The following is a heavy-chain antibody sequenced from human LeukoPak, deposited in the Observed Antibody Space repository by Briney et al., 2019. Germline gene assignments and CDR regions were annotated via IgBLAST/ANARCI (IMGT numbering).Heavy chain of an antibody. J-gene: IGHJ4*02. CDR3: VVGYLDYYDSSGYPNYFDY. CDR1: GYSISSGYY. V-gene: IGHV4-38-2*02. D-gene: IGHD3-22*01. Sequence: PSETLSLTRTVSGYSISSGYYWGWIRQPPGKGLEWIGRIYTSGSTNYNPSLKSRVTMSVDTSKNQFSLKLSSVTAADTAVYYCVVGYLDYYDSSGYPNYFDYWGQGTLVTVSS. CDR2: IYTSGST.